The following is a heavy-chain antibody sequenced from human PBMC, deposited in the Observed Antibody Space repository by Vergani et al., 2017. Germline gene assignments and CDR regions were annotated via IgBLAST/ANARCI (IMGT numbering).Heavy chain of an antibody. CDR3: ARQAPGQPTYYYYGIDV. CDR2: IDPSDSYT. Sequence: EVQLVQSGAEVKKPGESLRISCKGSGYSFTSYWISWVRQMPGKGLEWMGRIDPSDSYTNYSPSFQGHVTISADKSISTAYLQWSSLKASDTAMYYWARQAPGQPTYYYYGIDVWGQGTTVTVSS. CDR1: GYSFTSYW. J-gene: IGHJ6*02. V-gene: IGHV5-10-1*01.